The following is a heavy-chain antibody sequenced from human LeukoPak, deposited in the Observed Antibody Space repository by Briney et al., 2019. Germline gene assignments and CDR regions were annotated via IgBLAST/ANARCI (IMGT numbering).Heavy chain of an antibody. J-gene: IGHJ4*02. CDR1: GFTFSSYA. V-gene: IGHV3-23*01. CDR3: AKATDWGVISYFDY. CDR2: IRGSGGTT. Sequence: PGGSLRLSCAASGFTFSSYAMGWVRQAPGKGLEWVSAIRGSGGTTYYADSVKGRLTISRDNSRNTLYLQMNSLRAEDTAVYYCAKATDWGVISYFDYWGQGTLVTVSS. D-gene: IGHD3-10*01.